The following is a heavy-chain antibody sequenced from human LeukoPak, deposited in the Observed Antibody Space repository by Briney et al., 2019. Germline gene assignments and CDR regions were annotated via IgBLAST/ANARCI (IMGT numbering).Heavy chain of an antibody. J-gene: IGHJ6*04. D-gene: IGHD3-10*02. Sequence: AGGSLRLSCVASGFTFNNYSMNWVRQAPGKGLEWVSYISSSGSTIYYADSVRGRFTISRDNAKNSLYLQMNSLRAEDTAVYYCAELGITMIGGGWGNGTTVTISS. CDR1: GFTFNNYS. CDR3: AELGITMIGGG. V-gene: IGHV3-48*04. CDR2: ISSSGSTI.